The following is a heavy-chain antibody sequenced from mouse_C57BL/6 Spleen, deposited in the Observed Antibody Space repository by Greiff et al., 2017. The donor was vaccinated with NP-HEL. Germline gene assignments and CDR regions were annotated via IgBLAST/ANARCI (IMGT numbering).Heavy chain of an antibody. J-gene: IGHJ2*01. Sequence: VQLQQSGPELVKPGASVKISCKASGYAFSSSWMNWVKRRPGKGLEWIGRIYPGDGDTNYNGKFKGKATLTADKSSSTAYMQLSSLTSEDSAVYFCARWDYYGSNDYWGQGTTLTVSS. V-gene: IGHV1-82*01. CDR2: IYPGDGDT. CDR1: GYAFSSSW. D-gene: IGHD1-1*01. CDR3: ARWDYYGSNDY.